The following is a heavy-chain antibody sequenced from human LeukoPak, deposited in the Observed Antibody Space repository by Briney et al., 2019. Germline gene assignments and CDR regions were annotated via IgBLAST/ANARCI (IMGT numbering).Heavy chain of an antibody. CDR3: ARAPSEIGGYYPEYFRH. Sequence: PGGSLRLSCAASGFTLSSCWMHWVRQAPGKGLVWVSRIKSDGRTNYADSVKGRFTISRDNAKNTVSLQMNSLRAEDTGVYYCARAPSEIGGYYPEYFRHWSQGTLVIVSS. D-gene: IGHD3-22*01. CDR2: IKSDGRT. CDR1: GFTLSSCW. J-gene: IGHJ1*01. V-gene: IGHV3-74*01.